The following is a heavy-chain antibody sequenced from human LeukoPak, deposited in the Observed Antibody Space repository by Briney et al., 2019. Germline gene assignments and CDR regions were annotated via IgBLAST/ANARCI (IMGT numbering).Heavy chain of an antibody. CDR2: IIPIFGTA. CDR1: GGTFSSYA. D-gene: IGHD6-13*01. Sequence: ASVKVSCKASGGTFSSYAISWVRQAPGQGLEWMGGIIPIFGTANYAQKFQGRVTITADEPTSTAYMELSSLRSEDTAVYYCVGGVYSSSWWVFDYWGQGTLVTVSS. V-gene: IGHV1-69*13. J-gene: IGHJ4*02. CDR3: VGGVYSSSWWVFDY.